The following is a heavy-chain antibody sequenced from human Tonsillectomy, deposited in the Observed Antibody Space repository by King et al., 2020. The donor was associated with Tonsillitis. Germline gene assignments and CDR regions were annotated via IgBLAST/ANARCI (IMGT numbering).Heavy chain of an antibody. CDR3: ARGIFGVVIGGMNF. CDR1: GFTVSSKY. D-gene: IGHD3-3*01. V-gene: IGHV3-66*01. J-gene: IGHJ6*02. Sequence: VQLVESGGGLVQPGGSLRLSCAASGFTVSSKYMSWVRQAPGKGLEWVSVIYSGGSTYYADSVKGRFTISRDNSKNTLYLQMNSLRAEDTAVYYCARGIFGVVIGGMNFWGQGTTVTVSS. CDR2: IYSGGST.